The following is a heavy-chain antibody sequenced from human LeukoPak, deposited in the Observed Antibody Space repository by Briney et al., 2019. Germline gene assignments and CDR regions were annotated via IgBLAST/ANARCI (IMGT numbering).Heavy chain of an antibody. CDR3: ARGGYTSGWYYFDY. V-gene: IGHV5-51*01. J-gene: IGHJ4*02. D-gene: IGHD6-19*01. Sequence: GESLQISCKTSGYTFTSNWIGWVRQMPGKGLESVGVIYPGDSDVRYSPSFRGQVTISADKSISTAYLQWTRLETSDTAIFYCARGGYTSGWYYFDYWAQGTLVTVSS. CDR1: GYTFTSNW. CDR2: IYPGDSDV.